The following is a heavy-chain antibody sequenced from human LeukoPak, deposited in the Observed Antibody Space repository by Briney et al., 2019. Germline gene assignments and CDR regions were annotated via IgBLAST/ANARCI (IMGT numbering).Heavy chain of an antibody. V-gene: IGHV4-34*01. CDR1: GGSFSGYY. CDR2: INHSGST. CDR3: ARAVSGSSGWYYNY. D-gene: IGHD6-19*01. J-gene: IGHJ4*02. Sequence: SETLSLXCAVYGGSFSGYYWSWIRQPPGKGLEWIGEINHSGSTNYNPSLKSRVNISVDTSKNQFSRKLSSVTAADTAVYYCARAVSGSSGWYYNYWGQGTLVTVSS.